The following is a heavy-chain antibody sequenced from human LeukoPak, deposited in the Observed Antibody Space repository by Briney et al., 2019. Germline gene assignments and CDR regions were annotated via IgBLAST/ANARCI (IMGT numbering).Heavy chain of an antibody. D-gene: IGHD5-12*01. CDR2: IYSGGST. J-gene: IGHJ4*02. CDR1: GGSISSSSYY. Sequence: ETLSLTCTVSGGSISSSSYYWGWIRQAPGKGLEWVSVIYSGGSTYYADSVKGRFTISRDNSKNTLYLQMNSLRAEDTAVYYCAREYSGYGGFFDYWGQGTLVTVSS. V-gene: IGHV3-53*01. CDR3: AREYSGYGGFFDY.